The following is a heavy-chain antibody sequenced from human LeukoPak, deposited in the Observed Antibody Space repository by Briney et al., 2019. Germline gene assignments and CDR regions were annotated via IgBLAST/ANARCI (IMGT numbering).Heavy chain of an antibody. CDR3: AGAAMVRGVDYFDY. Sequence: PGGSLRLSCAASGFTFSSYAMSWVRQAPGKGLEWVSGISGSGASTYYADSVKGRFTISRDNSKNTLYLQMNSLRVEDTAVYYCAGAAMVRGVDYFDYWGQGTLATVSS. CDR1: GFTFSSYA. D-gene: IGHD3-10*01. J-gene: IGHJ4*01. CDR2: ISGSGAST. V-gene: IGHV3-23*01.